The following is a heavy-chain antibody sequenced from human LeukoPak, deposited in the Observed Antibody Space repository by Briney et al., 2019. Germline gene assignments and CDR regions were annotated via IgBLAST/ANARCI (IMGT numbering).Heavy chain of an antibody. D-gene: IGHD6-13*01. Sequence: SETLSLTCTVSGGSISSSSYYWGWIRQPPGKGLEWIGCIYYSGSTYYNPSLKSRVTISVDTSKNQFSLKLSSVTAADTAVYYCARRDTPSSAMAAPTSLYYFDYWGQGTLVTVSS. CDR3: ARRDTPSSAMAAPTSLYYFDY. J-gene: IGHJ4*02. V-gene: IGHV4-39*01. CDR1: GGSISSSSYY. CDR2: IYYSGST.